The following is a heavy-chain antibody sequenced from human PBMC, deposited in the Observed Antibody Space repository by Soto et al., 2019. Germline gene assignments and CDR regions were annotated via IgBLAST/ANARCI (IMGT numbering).Heavy chain of an antibody. CDR2: IDVDGSPT. CDR3: ARAVSGRNGYFNL. CDR1: GFTFRTYW. V-gene: IGHV3-74*01. D-gene: IGHD1-26*01. J-gene: IGHJ2*01. Sequence: LRLSCAASGFTFRTYWMHWVRQVPGKGLVWVSRIDVDGSPTNYADSVKGRFTISRDNSKNTLYLQMNSLRAEDTAVYYCARAVSGRNGYFNLWGRGTLVTVSS.